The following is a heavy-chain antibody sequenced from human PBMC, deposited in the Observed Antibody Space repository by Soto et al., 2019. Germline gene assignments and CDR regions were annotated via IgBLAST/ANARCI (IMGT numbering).Heavy chain of an antibody. J-gene: IGHJ5*01. Sequence: SETLSLTCTVSGGSITSGSFYWGWVRHSPGKGLEWIGSIYYSGSVFYNPSLESRVTISADVSRDQFSLKLTSVTAADTAVYYCARHGTALTAVNWFVSWGHGTLVTVSS. V-gene: IGHV4-39*01. CDR2: IYYSGSV. D-gene: IGHD2-21*02. CDR3: ARHGTALTAVNWFVS. CDR1: GGSITSGSFY.